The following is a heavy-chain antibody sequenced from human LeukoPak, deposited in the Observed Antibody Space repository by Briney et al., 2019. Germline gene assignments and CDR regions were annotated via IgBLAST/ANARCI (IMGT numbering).Heavy chain of an antibody. D-gene: IGHD3-16*01. CDR1: GFTFSSYG. CDR3: AKIGSFWGRFGDY. CDR2: ISYDGSNK. V-gene: IGHV3-30*18. Sequence: PGRSLRLSCAASGFTFSSYGMHWVRQAPGKGLEWVAVISYDGSNKYYADSVKGRFTISRDNSKNTLYLQMNSLRAEDTAVYYCAKIGSFWGRFGDYWGQGTLVTVSS. J-gene: IGHJ4*02.